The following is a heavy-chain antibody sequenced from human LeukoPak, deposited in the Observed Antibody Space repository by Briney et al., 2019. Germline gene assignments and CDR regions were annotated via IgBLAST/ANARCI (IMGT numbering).Heavy chain of an antibody. CDR2: ISAHNGNT. CDR1: GYTYTSYG. CDR3: TRRDPLDTWNEDY. J-gene: IGHJ4*02. Sequence: GASVTVPCKASGYTYTSYGISWVRQAPGQGLEWMGYISAHNGNTNYVQKFQGRVTMTTDTSTNTAYMELRSLTSDDTAVYYSTRRDPLDTWNEDYWGQGTVVSVSS. D-gene: IGHD1-1*01. V-gene: IGHV1-18*01.